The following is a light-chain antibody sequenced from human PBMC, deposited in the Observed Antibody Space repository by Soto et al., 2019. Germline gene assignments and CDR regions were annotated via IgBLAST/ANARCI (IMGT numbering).Light chain of an antibody. CDR2: RNN. CDR1: NSNIGAGYE. CDR3: QSYDRSLSAHYV. V-gene: IGLV1-40*01. Sequence: QSVLTQPPSVSGAPGQRVTISCTGSNSNIGAGYEVHWYQQLPGTAPKLLIYRNNNRPSGVPDRFSGSKSGTSASLAITGLQADDEADYYCQSYDRSLSAHYVFGTGTKLTVL. J-gene: IGLJ1*01.